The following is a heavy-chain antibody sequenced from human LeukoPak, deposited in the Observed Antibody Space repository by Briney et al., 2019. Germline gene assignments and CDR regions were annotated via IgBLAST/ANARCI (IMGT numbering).Heavy chain of an antibody. CDR1: GFTVSSNY. CDR3: AKGALLSDGSGSYYRSYNYYGMDV. CDR2: IYSGGST. D-gene: IGHD3-10*01. J-gene: IGHJ6*02. Sequence: GGSLRLSCAASGFTVSSNYMSWVRQAPGKGLEWVSVIYSGGSTYYADSVKGRFTISRDNSKNTLYLQMNSLRAEDTAVYYCAKGALLSDGSGSYYRSYNYYGMDVWGQGTTVTVSS. V-gene: IGHV3-53*01.